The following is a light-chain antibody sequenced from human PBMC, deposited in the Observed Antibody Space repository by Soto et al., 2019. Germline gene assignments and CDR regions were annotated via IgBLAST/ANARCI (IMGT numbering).Light chain of an antibody. CDR2: GAS. CDR1: QSVSNN. J-gene: IGKJ1*01. V-gene: IGKV3-15*01. Sequence: EIVLTQSPGTLSLSPGERATLSCRASQSVSNNYLAWYQQKPGQAPRLLIYGASTRATGIPARFSGSGSGTEFTLTISSLQSEDFAVYYCQQYNNWPSTFGQGTKVAIK. CDR3: QQYNNWPST.